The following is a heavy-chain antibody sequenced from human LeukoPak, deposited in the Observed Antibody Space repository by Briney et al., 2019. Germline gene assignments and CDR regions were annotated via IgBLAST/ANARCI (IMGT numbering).Heavy chain of an antibody. CDR2: IYPGDYDT. Sequence: GESLKIFCKGSGYSFTSYWIGWVRQMPGKGLEWMGIIYPGDYDTRYRPSFQGQVTISADKSISTAYLQWSSLKASDTAMYYCARHRRYCSGGCLYYYGMDVWGQGTTVTVSS. V-gene: IGHV5-51*01. J-gene: IGHJ6*02. CDR1: GYSFTSYW. D-gene: IGHD2-15*01. CDR3: ARHRRYCSGGCLYYYGMDV.